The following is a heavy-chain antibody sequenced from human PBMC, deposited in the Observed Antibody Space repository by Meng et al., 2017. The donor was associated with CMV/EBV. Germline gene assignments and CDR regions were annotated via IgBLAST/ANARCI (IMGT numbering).Heavy chain of an antibody. CDR2: IDCDDDK. CDR1: GFSLSTSGMC. D-gene: IGHD4-11*01. V-gene: IGHV2-70*20. J-gene: IGHJ6*02. CDR3: ARIHSNYGPYGMDV. Sequence: SGPTLVKPTQTLTLTCTFSGFSLSTSGMCASWVRQPPGKALEWLALIDCDDDKYYSTSLKTRLTISKDTSKNQVVLTMTNMDPVDTATYYCARIHSNYGPYGMDVWGQGTTVTVSS.